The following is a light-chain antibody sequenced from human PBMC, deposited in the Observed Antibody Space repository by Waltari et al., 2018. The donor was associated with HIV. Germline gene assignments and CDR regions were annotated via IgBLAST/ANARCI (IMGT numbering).Light chain of an antibody. V-gene: IGLV6-57*04. J-gene: IGLJ2*01. CDR3: QSYYLSIVV. CDR1: SGSIATYY. CDR2: EDH. Sequence: NFMLTQPHSVSESPGETVPISCTRSSGSIATYYVQWYQQRPGSAPTTVIYEDHKRPSGVPELFSGSIDRDSKAASLTSAGLKTEDEADYYCQSYYLSIVVFGGGTKLTVL.